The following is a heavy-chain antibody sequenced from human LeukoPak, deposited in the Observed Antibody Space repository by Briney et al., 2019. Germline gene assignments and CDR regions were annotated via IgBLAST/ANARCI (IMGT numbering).Heavy chain of an antibody. V-gene: IGHV1-69*13. J-gene: IGHJ6*02. CDR1: GGTFTSYA. CDR3: ARDSSSWPRPAYYYYYGMDV. CDR2: IIPIFGTA. D-gene: IGHD6-13*01. Sequence: ASVKASCKASGGTFTSYAISWVRQAPGQGLEWMGGIIPIFGTANYAQKFQGRVTITADESTSTAYMELSSLRSEDTAVYYCARDSSSWPRPAYYYYYGMDVWGQGTTVTVSS.